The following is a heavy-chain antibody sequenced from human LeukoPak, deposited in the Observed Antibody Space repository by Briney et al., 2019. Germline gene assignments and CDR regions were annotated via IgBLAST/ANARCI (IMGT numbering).Heavy chain of an antibody. D-gene: IGHD4-17*01. V-gene: IGHV4-31*03. Sequence: SQTLSLTCTVSGGSIGSGGYYWSWIRQHPGKGLEWIGCIYYSGSTYYNPSLKSRVTISVDTSKNQFSLKLSSVTAADTAVYYCARGAYGDYAAGGDYYFDYWGQGTLVTVSS. CDR2: IYYSGST. CDR3: ARGAYGDYAAGGDYYFDY. J-gene: IGHJ4*02. CDR1: GGSIGSGGYY.